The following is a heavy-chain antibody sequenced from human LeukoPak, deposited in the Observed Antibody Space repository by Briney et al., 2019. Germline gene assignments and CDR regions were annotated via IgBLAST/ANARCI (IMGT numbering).Heavy chain of an antibody. CDR1: GGSISSYY. CDR2: IYYSGST. CDR3: ARLADQDYDRNYFDY. D-gene: IGHD3-3*01. Sequence: SETLSLTCTVSGGSISSYYWSWIRQPPGKGLEWIGYIYYSGSTNYNPSLKSRVTISIDTSKNQFSLKLSSVTAADTAVYYCARLADQDYDRNYFDYWGQGTLVTVSS. V-gene: IGHV4-59*01. J-gene: IGHJ4*02.